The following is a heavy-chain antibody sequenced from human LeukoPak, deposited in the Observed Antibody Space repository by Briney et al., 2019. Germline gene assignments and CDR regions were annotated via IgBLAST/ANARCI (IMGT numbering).Heavy chain of an antibody. J-gene: IGHJ4*02. Sequence: PSETLSLTCAVSGGSISIGGYSWSWIRQPPGKGLEWIGYIYHSGSTYYNPSLKSRVTISVDRSKNQFSLKLSSVTAADTAVYYCARVTTYYYDSSGYSPHFDYWGQGTLVTVSS. CDR2: IYHSGST. D-gene: IGHD3-22*01. CDR3: ARVTTYYYDSSGYSPHFDY. V-gene: IGHV4-30-2*01. CDR1: GGSISIGGYS.